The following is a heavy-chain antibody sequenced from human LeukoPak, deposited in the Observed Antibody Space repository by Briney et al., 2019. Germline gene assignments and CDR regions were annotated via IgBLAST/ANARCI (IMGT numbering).Heavy chain of an antibody. CDR2: IIPILGIA. CDR1: GGTFSSYA. Sequence: GASVKVSCKASGGTFSSYAISWVRQAPGQGLEWMGRIIPILGIANYAQKFRGRVTITADKSTSTAYMELSSLRSEDTAVYYCARGGELRLAAASSWDAFDIWGQGTMVTVSS. V-gene: IGHV1-69*04. D-gene: IGHD6-13*01. CDR3: ARGGELRLAAASSWDAFDI. J-gene: IGHJ3*02.